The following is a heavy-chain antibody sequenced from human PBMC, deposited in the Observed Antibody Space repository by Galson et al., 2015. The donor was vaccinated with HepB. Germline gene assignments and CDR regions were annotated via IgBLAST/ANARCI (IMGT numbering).Heavy chain of an antibody. CDR2: IWYDGSNK. V-gene: IGHV3-33*01. CDR1: GFTFSSYG. Sequence: SLRLSCAASGFTFSSYGMHWVRQAPGKGLEWVAVIWYDGSNKYYADSVKGRFTISRDNSKNTLYLQMNSLRAEDTAVYYCARGCGTSHCSMGMDVWGKGTTVTVSS. CDR3: ARGCGTSHCSMGMDV. D-gene: IGHD2-2*01. J-gene: IGHJ6*03.